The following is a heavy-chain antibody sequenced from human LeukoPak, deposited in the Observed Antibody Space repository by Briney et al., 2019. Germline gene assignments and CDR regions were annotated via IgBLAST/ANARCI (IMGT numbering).Heavy chain of an antibody. CDR2: INHSGST. J-gene: IGHJ3*02. Sequence: SETLSLTCDVYGGSFSGYYWSWIRQPPGKGLEWIGEINHSGSTNYNPSLKSRVTISVDTSKNQFSLKLSSVTAADTAVYYCARGWYDYVWGSYRTDAFDIWGQGTMVTVSS. D-gene: IGHD3-16*02. V-gene: IGHV4-34*01. CDR1: GGSFSGYY. CDR3: ARGWYDYVWGSYRTDAFDI.